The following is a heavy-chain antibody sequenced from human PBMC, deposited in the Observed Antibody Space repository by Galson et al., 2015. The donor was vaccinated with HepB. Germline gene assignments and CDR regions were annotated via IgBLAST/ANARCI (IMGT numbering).Heavy chain of an antibody. V-gene: IGHV4-39*01. D-gene: IGHD3-3*01. J-gene: IGHJ6*02. CDR1: GDSINTRLFY. Sequence: TLSLTCTVSGDSINTRLFYWGWIRQPPGKGLEWIGSISYSGSTYYKPSLESRLTISVDTSNTQFSLKLTSVTAADTAIYFCARHGLRRINFFGVATDDLYGLDVWGQGTTVSVSS. CDR2: ISYSGST. CDR3: ARHGLRRINFFGVATDDLYGLDV.